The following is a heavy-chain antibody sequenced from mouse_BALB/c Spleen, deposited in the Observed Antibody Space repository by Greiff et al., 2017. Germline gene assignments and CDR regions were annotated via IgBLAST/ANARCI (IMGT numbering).Heavy chain of an antibody. CDR3: ARFYGNYGPGYFDV. CDR1: GFTFSDYG. Sequence: EVKLMESGGGLVQPGGSRKLSCAASGFTFSDYGMAWVRQAPGKGPEWVAFISNLAYSIYYADTVTGRFTISRENAKNTLYLEMSSLRSEDTAMYYCARFYGNYGPGYFDVWGAGTTVTVSS. J-gene: IGHJ1*01. D-gene: IGHD2-1*01. CDR2: ISNLAYSI. V-gene: IGHV5-15*02.